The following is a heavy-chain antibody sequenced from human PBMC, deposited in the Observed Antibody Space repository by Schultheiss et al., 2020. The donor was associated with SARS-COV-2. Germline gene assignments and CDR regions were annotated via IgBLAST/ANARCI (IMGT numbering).Heavy chain of an antibody. CDR1: GFTFSSYA. CDR2: ISWNSGSI. D-gene: IGHD4-17*01. J-gene: IGHJ5*02. Sequence: GGSLRLSCAASGFTFSSYAMHWVRQAPGKGLEWVSGISWNSGSIGYADSVKGRFTISRDNAKNSLYLQMNSLRAEDTALYYCAKDISPSVDYGDYVGELDPWGQGTLVTVSS. CDR3: AKDISPSVDYGDYVGELDP. V-gene: IGHV3-9*01.